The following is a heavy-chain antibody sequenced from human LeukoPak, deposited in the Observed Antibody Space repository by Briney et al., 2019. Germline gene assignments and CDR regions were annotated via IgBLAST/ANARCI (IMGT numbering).Heavy chain of an antibody. Sequence: GGSLRLSCAASGFTFNSYYMHWVRQAPGKGLVWVSRINTDGDNKRYADSVKGRFTISRDNSKNTLYLQMNSLRAEDTAVYYCAKVSPQRFFAWSTQEPPTYYYGRDVWAQGPTVTV. CDR1: GFTFNSYY. D-gene: IGHD3-9*01. J-gene: IGHJ6*02. CDR3: AKVSPQRFFAWSTQEPPTYYYGRDV. CDR2: INTDGDNK. V-gene: IGHV3-74*01.